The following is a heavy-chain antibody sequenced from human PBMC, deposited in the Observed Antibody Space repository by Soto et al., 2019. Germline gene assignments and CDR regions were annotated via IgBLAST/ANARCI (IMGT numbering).Heavy chain of an antibody. D-gene: IGHD3-10*01. CDR3: ASLAAMVRGVIDYYYGMDV. CDR2: INHSGST. V-gene: IGHV4-34*01. Sequence: SETLSLTCAVYGGSFSGYYWSWIRQPPGKGLEWIGEINHSGSTNYNPSLKSRVTISVDTSKNQFSLKLSSVTAADTAVYYCASLAAMVRGVIDYYYGMDVWGQGTTVT. J-gene: IGHJ6*02. CDR1: GGSFSGYY.